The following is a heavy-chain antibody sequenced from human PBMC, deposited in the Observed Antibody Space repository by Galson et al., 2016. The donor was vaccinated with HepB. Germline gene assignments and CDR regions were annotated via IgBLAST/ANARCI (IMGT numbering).Heavy chain of an antibody. D-gene: IGHD3-3*01. J-gene: IGHJ4*02. CDR1: GFTFSRYA. CDR2: MNGGGSST. Sequence: SLRLSCAASGFTFSRYAMSWVRQAPGKELEWVSAMNGGGSSTHYADSVKGRFTISRDNAKNSLYLQMNSLRAEDTAVYYCARGPMGRFTIFGGAPPTPYYWGRGSLVTVSS. V-gene: IGHV3-23*01. CDR3: ARGPMGRFTIFGGAPPTPYY.